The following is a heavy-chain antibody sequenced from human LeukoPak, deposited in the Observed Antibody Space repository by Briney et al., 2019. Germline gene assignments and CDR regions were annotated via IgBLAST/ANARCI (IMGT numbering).Heavy chain of an antibody. D-gene: IGHD4-17*01. J-gene: IGHJ4*02. CDR1: GGSVSSGSYY. CDR3: ARGPDYGDRRYYFDY. Sequence: SETLSLTCTVSGGSVSSGSYYWSWIRQPPGKGLEWIGYIYYSGSTNYSPSLKSRVTISVDTSKNQFSLKLSSVTAADTAVYYCARGPDYGDRRYYFDYWGQGTLVTVSS. V-gene: IGHV4-61*01. CDR2: IYYSGST.